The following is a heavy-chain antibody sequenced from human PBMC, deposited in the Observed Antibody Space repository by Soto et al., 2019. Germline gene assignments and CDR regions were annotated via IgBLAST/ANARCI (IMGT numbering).Heavy chain of an antibody. CDR2: IYYSGST. V-gene: IGHV4-59*08. CDR1: GGSISSYY. CDR3: AKVDTAMDDAFDI. D-gene: IGHD5-18*01. J-gene: IGHJ3*02. Sequence: SETLSLTCTVSGGSISSYYWSWIRQPPGKGLEWIGYIYYSGSTNYNPSLKSRVTISVDTSKNKFSLKLSSVTAADTAVYYCAKVDTAMDDAFDIWGQGTMVTVSS.